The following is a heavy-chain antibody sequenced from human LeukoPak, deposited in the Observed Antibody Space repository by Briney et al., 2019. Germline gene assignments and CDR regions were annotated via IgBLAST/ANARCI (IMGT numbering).Heavy chain of an antibody. CDR3: ARVGDGYNIGASYY. CDR2: IYYSGST. V-gene: IGHV4-39*07. D-gene: IGHD5-24*01. Sequence: SETLSLTCTVSDGSISSSSYYWGWIRQPPGKGLEWIGSIYYSGSTYYNPSLKSRVTISVDTSKNQFSLKLSSVTAADTAVYYCARVGDGYNIGASYYWGQGTLVTVSS. J-gene: IGHJ4*02. CDR1: DGSISSSSYY.